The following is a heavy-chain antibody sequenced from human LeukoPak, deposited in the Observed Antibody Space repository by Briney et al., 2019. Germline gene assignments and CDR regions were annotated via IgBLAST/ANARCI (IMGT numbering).Heavy chain of an antibody. CDR2: ISYDGSDK. D-gene: IGHD6-13*01. CDR3: AKDPRRYSRTGGYSDY. J-gene: IGHJ4*02. V-gene: IGHV3-30*18. CDR1: KFTFSNYV. Sequence: GGSLRLSCAASKFTFSNYVMHWVRQAPGKGLEWVAVISYDGSDKYYADSVKGRFTISRDNSKNTLYLQMNSLRAEDTAVYYCAKDPRRYSRTGGYSDYWGQGTLVTVSS.